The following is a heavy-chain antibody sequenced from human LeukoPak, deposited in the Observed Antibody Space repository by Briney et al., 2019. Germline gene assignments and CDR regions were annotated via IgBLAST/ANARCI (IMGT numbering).Heavy chain of an antibody. CDR1: GGSISSYY. CDR3: ARGLDLEGHWYFDL. J-gene: IGHJ2*01. CDR2: FYYSGST. V-gene: IGHV4-59*01. Sequence: PSETLSLTCTVSGGSISSYYWSWIRQPPGKGLEWIGYFYYSGSTNYNPSLKSRVTISVDTSKNQFSLKLSSVTAADTAVYYCARGLDLEGHWYFDLWGRGTLVTVSS.